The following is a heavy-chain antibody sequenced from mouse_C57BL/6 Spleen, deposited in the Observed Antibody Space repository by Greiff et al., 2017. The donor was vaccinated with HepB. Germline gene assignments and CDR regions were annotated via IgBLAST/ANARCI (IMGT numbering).Heavy chain of an antibody. CDR2: ISDGGSYT. CDR1: GFTFSSYA. D-gene: IGHD2-2*01. J-gene: IGHJ2*01. V-gene: IGHV5-4*01. CDR3: AREEMVTTGTTTH. Sequence: EVQVVESGGGLVKPGGSLKLSCAASGFTFSSYAMSWVRQTPEKRLEWVATISDGGSYTYYPDNVKGRFTISRDNAKNNLYLQMSHLKSEDTAMYYCAREEMVTTGTTTHWGQGTTLTVSS.